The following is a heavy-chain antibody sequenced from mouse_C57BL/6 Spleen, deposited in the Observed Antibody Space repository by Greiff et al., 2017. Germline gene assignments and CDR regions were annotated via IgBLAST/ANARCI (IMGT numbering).Heavy chain of an antibody. Sequence: VQLQESGAELARPGASVKLSCKASGYTFTSYGISWVKQRTGQGLEWIGEIYPRSGNTYYNEKFKGKATLTADKSSSTAYMELRSLTSEDSAVYFCARSCIYGYDSDYYAMDYWGQGTSVTVSS. CDR2: IYPRSGNT. J-gene: IGHJ4*01. D-gene: IGHD2-2*01. CDR3: ARSCIYGYDSDYYAMDY. V-gene: IGHV1-81*01. CDR1: GYTFTSYG.